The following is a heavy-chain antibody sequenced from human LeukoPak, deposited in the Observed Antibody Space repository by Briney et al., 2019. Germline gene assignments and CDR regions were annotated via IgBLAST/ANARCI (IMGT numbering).Heavy chain of an antibody. CDR2: IYYSGST. V-gene: IGHV4-59*12. D-gene: IGHD2-2*01. CDR1: GGSISSYY. J-gene: IGHJ3*02. CDR3: ARERRGDIVVVQNAFDI. Sequence: KPSETLSLTCTVSGGSISSYYWSWIRQPPGKGLEWIGYIYYSGSTNYNPSLKSRVTMSVDTSKNQFSLKLSSVTAADTAVYYCARERRGDIVVVQNAFDIWGQGTMVTVSS.